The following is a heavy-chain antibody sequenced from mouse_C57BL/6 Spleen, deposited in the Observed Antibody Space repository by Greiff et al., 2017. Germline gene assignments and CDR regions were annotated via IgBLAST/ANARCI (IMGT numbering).Heavy chain of an antibody. CDR3: TRWDGSSRFDY. D-gene: IGHD1-1*01. J-gene: IGHJ2*01. Sequence: QVQLQPSGAELVRPGASVTLSCKASGYTFTDYEMHWVKQTPVHGLEWIGAIDPETGGTAYNQKFKGKAILTADKSSSTAYMELRSLTSEDSAVYYCTRWDGSSRFDYWGQGTTLTVSS. CDR2: IDPETGGT. V-gene: IGHV1-15*01. CDR1: GYTFTDYE.